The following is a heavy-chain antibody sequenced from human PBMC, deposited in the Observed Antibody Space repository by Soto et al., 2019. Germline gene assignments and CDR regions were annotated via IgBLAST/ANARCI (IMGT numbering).Heavy chain of an antibody. CDR1: GYTFTGYY. J-gene: IGHJ4*02. Sequence: QVQLVQSGAEVKKPGASVKVSCRAPGYTFTGYYMHWVRQAPGQGLEWMGWSNPNSGGTNHAQKLQGRVTMTRDTSISTAYMELSRLRSDDTAVYCCARGDADRYYFDYWGQGTLVTVSS. V-gene: IGHV1-2*02. CDR3: ARGDADRYYFDY. CDR2: SNPNSGGT. D-gene: IGHD2-21*02.